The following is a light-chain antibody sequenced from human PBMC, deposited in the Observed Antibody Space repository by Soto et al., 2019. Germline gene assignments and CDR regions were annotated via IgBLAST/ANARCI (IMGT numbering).Light chain of an antibody. CDR2: GAS. V-gene: IGKV3-15*01. Sequence: EIVMTQSPDTLSVSPGERATLSCWASQSISSNLAWYQQKPGQAPRLLIYGASTRATGIPARFSGSGSGIEFNLTISSLQSEDFAVYYCQQYSSGPLYTFGQGSKLEIK. CDR3: QQYSSGPLYT. J-gene: IGKJ2*01. CDR1: QSISSN.